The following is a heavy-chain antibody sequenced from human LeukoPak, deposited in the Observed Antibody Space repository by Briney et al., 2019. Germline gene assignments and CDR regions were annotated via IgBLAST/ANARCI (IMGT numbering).Heavy chain of an antibody. CDR2: ISGSGATT. J-gene: IGHJ4*02. CDR3: ARRAGAYSHPYDY. CDR1: GFTFNNYA. Sequence: GESLRLSCAAYGFTFNNYAMNWVRQAPGKGLEWVSGISGSGATTYYADSVKGRSTISRDNSRNTLFLQINSLRLEDTAVYYCARRAGAYSHPYDYWGQGTLVTVSS. D-gene: IGHD4/OR15-4a*01. V-gene: IGHV3-23*01.